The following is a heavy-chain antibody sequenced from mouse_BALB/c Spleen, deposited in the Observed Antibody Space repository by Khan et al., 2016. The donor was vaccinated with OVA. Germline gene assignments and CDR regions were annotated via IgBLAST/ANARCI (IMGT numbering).Heavy chain of an antibody. CDR2: INPYSGEV. D-gene: IGHD2-14*01. CDR3: GMSSSRFDDDGTYEMDY. CDR1: GYSLTGYF. Sequence: EVQLQQSGPELVKPGTSVKISCKASGYSLTGYFMNWVKQNHEKSLEWIGRINPYSGEVFHNYNFKGEAALTVDKSSNTAHMELLSLTSEDSAVXYCGMSSSRFDDDGTYEMDYWGQGTSVTVSS. V-gene: IGHV1-37*01. J-gene: IGHJ4*01.